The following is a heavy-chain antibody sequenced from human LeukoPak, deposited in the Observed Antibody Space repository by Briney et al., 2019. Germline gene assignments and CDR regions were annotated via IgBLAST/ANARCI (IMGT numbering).Heavy chain of an antibody. Sequence: GGSLRLSCAASGFTFSSYTMNWVRPAPGKGLEWVSSITISSRYIYHADSVKGRFTISRDNAKNSLYLQMNSLRAEDTAVYYCARDYGGNSDYWGQGTLVTVSS. CDR3: ARDYGGNSDY. D-gene: IGHD4-23*01. CDR1: GFTFSSYT. CDR2: ITISSRYI. V-gene: IGHV3-21*01. J-gene: IGHJ4*02.